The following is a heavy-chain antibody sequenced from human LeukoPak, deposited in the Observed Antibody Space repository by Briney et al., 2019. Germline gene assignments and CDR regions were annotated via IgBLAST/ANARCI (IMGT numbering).Heavy chain of an antibody. CDR2: INSRGRT. CDR1: GGSINTNTYY. J-gene: IGHJ6*03. Sequence: PSETLSLTCTVSGGSINTNTYYWGWIRQPAGKGLEWIASINSRGRTYYNPSLTSRVTISADTSKNHFFLQLTSVTAADIAVYYCAREASGPSYYYYYMDVWGKGTTVTVSS. CDR3: AREASGPSYYYYYMDV. V-gene: IGHV4-39*02. D-gene: IGHD1-26*01.